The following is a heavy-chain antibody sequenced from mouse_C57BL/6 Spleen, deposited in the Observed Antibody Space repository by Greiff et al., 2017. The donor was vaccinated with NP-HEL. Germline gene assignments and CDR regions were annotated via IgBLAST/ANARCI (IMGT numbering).Heavy chain of an antibody. Sequence: EVMLVESGGGLVKPGGSLKLSCAASGFTFSDYGMHWVRQAPEKGLEWVAYISSGSSAIYYADTVKGRFTISRDNAKNPLFLQMTSLRSEDTAMYYCARGRLGIAYWGQGTLVTVSA. D-gene: IGHD4-1*01. J-gene: IGHJ3*01. V-gene: IGHV5-17*01. CDR3: ARGRLGIAY. CDR2: ISSGSSAI. CDR1: GFTFSDYG.